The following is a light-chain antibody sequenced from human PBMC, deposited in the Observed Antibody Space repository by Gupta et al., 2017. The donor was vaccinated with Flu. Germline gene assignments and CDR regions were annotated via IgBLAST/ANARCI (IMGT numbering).Light chain of an antibody. J-gene: IGLJ1*01. Sequence: TITSSECNSNIGSNVIHWYQQLPGTTPNLLIYRNNPRSSGVPGRFSGSKCGTAASLAISGLRAEDEADYYYLTGDDIRSASVFGAGTKVTVL. CDR3: LTGDDIRSASV. CDR2: RNN. CDR1: NSNIGSNV. V-gene: IGLV1-47*01.